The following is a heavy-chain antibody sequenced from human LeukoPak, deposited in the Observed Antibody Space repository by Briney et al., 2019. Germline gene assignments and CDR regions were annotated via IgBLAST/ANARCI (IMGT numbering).Heavy chain of an antibody. Sequence: PGGSLRLSCAASGFTFSSYAMHWVRQAPGKGLEYVSAISSNGGSTYYANSVKGRFTISRDNSKNTLYLQMGSLRAEDMAVYYCARVALYSYDYYFDYWGQGTLVTVSS. D-gene: IGHD3-3*01. J-gene: IGHJ4*02. CDR1: GFTFSSYA. CDR3: ARVALYSYDYYFDY. CDR2: ISSNGGST. V-gene: IGHV3-64*01.